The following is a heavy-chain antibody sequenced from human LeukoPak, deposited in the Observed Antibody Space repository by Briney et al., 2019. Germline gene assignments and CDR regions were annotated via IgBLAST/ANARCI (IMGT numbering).Heavy chain of an antibody. D-gene: IGHD3-3*01. CDR1: GFTFSSHS. CDR3: ARDPRLEISGMVIDMLDY. V-gene: IGHV3-21*01. Sequence: PGGSLRLPCAASGFTFSSHSMNWVRQAPGKGLEWVSYISSSSSYIYYADSVKGRFAISRDNAKNSLYLQMNSLRAEDSAIYYCARDPRLEISGMVIDMLDYWGRGTLVTVSS. J-gene: IGHJ4*02. CDR2: ISSSSSYI.